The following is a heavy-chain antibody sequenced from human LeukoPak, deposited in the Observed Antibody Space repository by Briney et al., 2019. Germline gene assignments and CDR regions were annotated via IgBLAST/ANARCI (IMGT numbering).Heavy chain of an antibody. J-gene: IGHJ4*02. V-gene: IGHV4-30-2*01. CDR3: ARALPKWTVAGTGFDY. CDR2: IYHSGST. Sequence: PSETLSLTCAVSGGSISSGGYSWSWIRQPPGKGLEWIGYIYHSGSTYYNPSLKSRVTISVDRSKNQFSLKLSSVTAADTAVYYCARALPKWTVAGTGFDYWGQGTLVTVSS. D-gene: IGHD6-19*01. CDR1: GGSISSGGYS.